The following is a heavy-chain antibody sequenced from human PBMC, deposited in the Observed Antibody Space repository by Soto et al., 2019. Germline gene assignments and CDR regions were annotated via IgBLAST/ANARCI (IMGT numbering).Heavy chain of an antibody. V-gene: IGHV4-39*01. J-gene: IGHJ6*03. Sequence: SETLSLTCTVSGGSISSSSHYWGWIRQPPGKGQEWIGSIYYSGSTYYNPSLKSRVTISVDTSKNQFSLKLSSVTAADTAVYYCARPGYDSWSGSYYGEDYYYYMDVWGKGTTVTVSS. CDR1: GGSISSSSHY. D-gene: IGHD3-3*01. CDR2: IYYSGST. CDR3: ARPGYDSWSGSYYGEDYYYYMDV.